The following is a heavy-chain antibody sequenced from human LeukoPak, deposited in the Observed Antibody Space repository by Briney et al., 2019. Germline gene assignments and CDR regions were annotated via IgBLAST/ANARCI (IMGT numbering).Heavy chain of an antibody. D-gene: IGHD1-26*01. CDR1: GFTLSCYW. CDR2: IQQDGSEK. V-gene: IGHV3-7*05. Sequence: GGSLRLSCAASGFTLSCYWMIWVRQAPGKGLEWVANIQQDGSEKYYVDSVKGRFTISRDNAKNSLYLQMNSLRAEDTAVYYCARNPPRYFNWGQGTLVTVSS. CDR3: ARNPPRYFN. J-gene: IGHJ4*02.